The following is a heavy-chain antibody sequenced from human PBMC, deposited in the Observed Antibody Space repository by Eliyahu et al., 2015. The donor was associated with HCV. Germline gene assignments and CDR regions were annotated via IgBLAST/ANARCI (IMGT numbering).Heavy chain of an antibody. V-gene: IGHV3-13*05. J-gene: IGHJ5*01. CDR3: ARGLYTYGFRWFDS. Sequence: EVQLVESGGGLVQPGGSLRLSCAASGFTFSNYDMHWVRQGTGKGLEWVSTIDTNGDPYYAGSVQGRFIISRENTKNSLYLQMNSLRAGDTAVYYCARGLYTYGFRWFDSWGQGTLVTVSS. CDR1: GFTFSNYD. CDR2: IDTNGDP. D-gene: IGHD3/OR15-3a*01.